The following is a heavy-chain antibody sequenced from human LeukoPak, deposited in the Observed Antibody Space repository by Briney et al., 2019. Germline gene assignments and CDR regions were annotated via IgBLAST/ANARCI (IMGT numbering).Heavy chain of an antibody. CDR3: AKAHSGSYFSFDY. CDR1: GFTFSSYA. D-gene: IGHD1-26*01. CDR2: ISGSGGST. Sequence: GGSLRLSCAASGFTFSSYAMSWVRQAPGEGLEWVSAISGSGGSTYYADSVKGRFTISRDNSKNTLYLQMNSLRAEDTAVYYCAKAHSGSYFSFDYWGQGTLVTVSS. V-gene: IGHV3-23*01. J-gene: IGHJ4*02.